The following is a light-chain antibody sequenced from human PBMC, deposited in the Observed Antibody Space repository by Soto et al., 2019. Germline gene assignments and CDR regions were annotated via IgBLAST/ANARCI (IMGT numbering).Light chain of an antibody. Sequence: DVVVTQSPDSLAVSLGERATINSRSSHSLFFGSNNKNFLSWYQQKPGHPPKLLITWSSTRESGVPDRFTGSGSGTDFSLTITNLQAEDVAVYYCLQYFSTPRTFGQGTKVEIK. CDR3: LQYFSTPRT. J-gene: IGKJ1*01. V-gene: IGKV4-1*01. CDR2: WSS. CDR1: HSLFFGSNNKNF.